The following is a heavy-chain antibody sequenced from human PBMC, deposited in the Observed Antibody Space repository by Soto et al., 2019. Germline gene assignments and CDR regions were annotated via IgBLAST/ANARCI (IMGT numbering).Heavy chain of an antibody. J-gene: IGHJ6*02. V-gene: IGHV1-69*13. CDR1: GGTFSSYA. Sequence: SVKVSCKASGGTFSSYAISWVRQAPGQGLEWMGGIIPIFGTANYAQKFQGRVTITADESTSTAYMELSSLRSEDTAVYYCAGDPGATTGKYYYGMDVWGQGTTVTVSS. CDR3: AGDPGATTGKYYYGMDV. D-gene: IGHD1-26*01. CDR2: IIPIFGTA.